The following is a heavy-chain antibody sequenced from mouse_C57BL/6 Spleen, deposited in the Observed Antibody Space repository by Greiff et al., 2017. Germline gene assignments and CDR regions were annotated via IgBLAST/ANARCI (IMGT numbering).Heavy chain of an antibody. J-gene: IGHJ3*01. D-gene: IGHD1-1*01. CDR3: ARGGFTTVPARGFAY. CDR1: GYTFTDYY. V-gene: IGHV1-26*01. Sequence: EVQLQQSGPELVKPGASVKISCKASGYTFTDYYMNWVKQSHGKSLEWIGDINPNNGGTSYNQKFKGKATLTVDKSSSTAYMELRSLTSEDSAVYYCARGGFTTVPARGFAYWGQGTLVTVSA. CDR2: INPNNGGT.